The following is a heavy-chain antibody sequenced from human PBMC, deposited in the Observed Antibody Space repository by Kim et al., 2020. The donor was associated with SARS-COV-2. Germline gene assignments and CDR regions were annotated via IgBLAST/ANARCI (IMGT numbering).Heavy chain of an antibody. CDR2: ISTTSVYK. CDR1: GFTFSSCA. D-gene: IGHD2-2*03. J-gene: IGHJ5*02. Sequence: GGSLRLSCAASGFTFSSCAMSWVRQAPGKGLEWVSSISTTSVYKYYADSVKGRFTISRDNSKNMLYLQVNSLRAEDTAVYYCASSFNNSWISWGQGTLVTVSS. CDR3: ASSFNNSWIS. V-gene: IGHV3-23*01.